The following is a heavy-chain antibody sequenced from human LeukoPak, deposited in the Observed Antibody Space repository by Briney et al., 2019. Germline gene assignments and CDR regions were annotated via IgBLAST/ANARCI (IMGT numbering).Heavy chain of an antibody. J-gene: IGHJ6*03. CDR2: IYYSGST. CDR1: GGSISSSSYY. D-gene: IGHD6-6*01. CDR3: AREIIGSSSPRGPDYYYYYYMDV. Sequence: SETLSLTCTVSGGSISSSSYYWGWIRQPPGKGLEWIGSIYYSGSTNYNPSLKSRFTISVDTSKNQFSLKLSSVTAADTAVYYCAREIIGSSSPRGPDYYYYYYMDVWGKGTTVTVSS. V-gene: IGHV4-39*07.